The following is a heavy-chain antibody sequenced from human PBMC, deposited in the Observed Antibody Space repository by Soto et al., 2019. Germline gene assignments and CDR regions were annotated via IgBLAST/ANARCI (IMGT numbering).Heavy chain of an antibody. Sequence: GGSLRLSCTPSEITLNIYWMHWIHQAPGKWLVWVSRINPESTTLTYADSVTGRFTISRDSARNTHYLQINRLSAEDTAIYYCTKDTFGAWGSWGQRTQVSVSS. CDR1: EITLNIYW. CDR3: TKDTFGAWGS. D-gene: IGHD7-27*01. J-gene: IGHJ5*02. CDR2: INPESTTL. V-gene: IGHV3-74*01.